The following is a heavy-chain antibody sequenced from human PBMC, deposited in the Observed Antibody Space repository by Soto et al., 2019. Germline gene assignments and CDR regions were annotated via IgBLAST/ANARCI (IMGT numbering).Heavy chain of an antibody. J-gene: IGHJ4*02. D-gene: IGHD3-3*01. CDR2: ISSSSSYI. CDR3: XRDSITIFGPDGYYFDY. V-gene: IGHV3-21*01. Sequence: NPGGSLRLSCAASGFTFSSYSMNWVRQAPGKGLEWVSSISSSSSYIYYADSVKGRFTISRDNAKNSLYLQMNSLRAEDTAVYYCXRDSITIFGPDGYYFDYWGQGTLVTVSS. CDR1: GFTFSSYS.